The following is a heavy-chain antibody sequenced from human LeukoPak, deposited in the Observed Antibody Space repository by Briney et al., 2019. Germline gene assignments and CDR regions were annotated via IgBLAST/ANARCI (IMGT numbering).Heavy chain of an antibody. CDR1: GFTFGSYA. D-gene: IGHD2-2*01. Sequence: GGSLRLSCAASGFTFGSYAMNWVRQAPGKGLEWVAFISGSGGNVFYAESVQGRFIISRDNSENTVYLQMNSLRAEDTALYHCAKGHSSTSGLSYWGRGTLVTVSS. CDR2: ISGSGGNV. V-gene: IGHV3-23*01. J-gene: IGHJ4*02. CDR3: AKGHSSTSGLSY.